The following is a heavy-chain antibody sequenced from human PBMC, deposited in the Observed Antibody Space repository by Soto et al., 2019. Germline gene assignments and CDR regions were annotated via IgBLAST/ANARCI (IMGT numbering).Heavy chain of an antibody. D-gene: IGHD2-21*02. Sequence: EVQLVESGGGLIHPGGSLRLSCAASGFNVNSDYMNWVRQTPGKGLEWVASIYSGETTYYADSVRGRFTISSDKSKNTLSFQLSGLRIEDTAVYYCTRDGRGLGRLSLFEYWGQGVLVTVSS. CDR3: TRDGRGLGRLSLFEY. CDR2: IYSGETT. CDR1: GFNVNSDY. V-gene: IGHV3-53*01. J-gene: IGHJ4*02.